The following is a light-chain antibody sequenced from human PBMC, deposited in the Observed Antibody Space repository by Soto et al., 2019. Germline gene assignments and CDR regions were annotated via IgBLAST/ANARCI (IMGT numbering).Light chain of an antibody. J-gene: IGLJ1*01. V-gene: IGLV2-14*01. CDR1: SSDVGGYNY. CDR3: SSYTSSSSYV. Sequence: QFVLTQPASGSGSPGQSITISCTGTSSDVGGYNYVSWYQQHPGKAPKLMIYDVSNRPSGVSNRFSGSKSGNTASLTISGLQAEDEADYYCSSYTSSSSYVFGTGTKLTVL. CDR2: DVS.